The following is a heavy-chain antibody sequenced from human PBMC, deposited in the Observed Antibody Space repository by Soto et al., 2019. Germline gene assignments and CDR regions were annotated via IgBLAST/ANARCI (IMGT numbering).Heavy chain of an antibody. CDR3: VRDHLWAFDY. Sequence: EVQLVESGGGLAQPGGSLRLSCVASGFTFSSYRINWIRQAPGKGPEWVSWISPAGNSVDYTDSVKGRFTISRDNAENSLYLERNSLRDEDTAVYYCVRDHLWAFDYWGQGTLVTVSS. V-gene: IGHV3-48*02. CDR2: ISPAGNSV. D-gene: IGHD3-16*01. CDR1: GFTFSSYR. J-gene: IGHJ4*02.